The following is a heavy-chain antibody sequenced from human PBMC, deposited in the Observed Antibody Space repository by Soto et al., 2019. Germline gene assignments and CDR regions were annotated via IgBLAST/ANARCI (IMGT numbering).Heavy chain of an antibody. J-gene: IGHJ4*02. V-gene: IGHV4-30-2*01. Sequence: SETLSLTCAVSGDSIISGGYSWTWIRQPPGKGLGWIGHIYQSGSTLYNPSLESRVTISVDKSKNQFSLKLISVTAADTAVYHCARGGGSPYHNHEFDFWGQGTLVTVSS. CDR1: GDSIISGGYS. D-gene: IGHD6-13*01. CDR3: ARGGGSPYHNHEFDF. CDR2: IYQSGST.